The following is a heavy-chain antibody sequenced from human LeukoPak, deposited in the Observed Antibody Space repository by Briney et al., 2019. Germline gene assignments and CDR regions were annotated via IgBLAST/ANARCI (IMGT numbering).Heavy chain of an antibody. CDR1: GFTFSSYE. V-gene: IGHV3-48*03. J-gene: IGHJ4*02. CDR3: ASVRRGWYRIDY. CDR2: ISSSGNTI. Sequence: GGSLRLSCAASGFTFSSYEMNWVRQAPGKGLEWVSYISSSGNTIYYADSVKGRFTISRDNAKNSLYLQMNSLRAEDTAVYYCASVRRGWYRIDYWGQGPLVSVSS. D-gene: IGHD6-19*01.